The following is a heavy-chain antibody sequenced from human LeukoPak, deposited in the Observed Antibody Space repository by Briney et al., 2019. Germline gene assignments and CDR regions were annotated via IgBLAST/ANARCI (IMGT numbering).Heavy chain of an antibody. CDR2: ISNSGYTI. CDR3: ARDGETGYSSADFDY. J-gene: IGHJ4*02. Sequence: GSPRLSCAASGFTFSSYEMNWVRQAPGKGLEWVSYISNSGYTIYYPDSVKGRFTISRDNAKNSLFLQMNSLRAEDTAVYYCARDGETGYSSADFDYWGQGTLVTVSS. D-gene: IGHD6-19*01. CDR1: GFTFSSYE. V-gene: IGHV3-48*03.